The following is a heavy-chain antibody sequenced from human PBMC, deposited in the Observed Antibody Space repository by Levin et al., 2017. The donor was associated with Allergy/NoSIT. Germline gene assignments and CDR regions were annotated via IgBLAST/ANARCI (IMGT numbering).Heavy chain of an antibody. CDR3: ARDLSTSRFNWFDP. D-gene: IGHD3-16*01. CDR2: INPSSGGT. V-gene: IGHV1-46*01. J-gene: IGHJ5*02. Sequence: RASVKVSCKASGYTFTNYYIHWMRQAPGQGLEWMGIINPSSGGTTNAQKFQGRVSLTRDTSTSTVYMELTSLKSDDTAVYYCARDLSTSRFNWFDPWGQGTLVTVSS. CDR1: GYTFTNYY.